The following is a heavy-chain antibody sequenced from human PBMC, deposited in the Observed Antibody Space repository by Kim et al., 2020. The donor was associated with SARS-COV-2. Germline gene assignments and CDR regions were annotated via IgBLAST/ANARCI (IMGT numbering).Heavy chain of an antibody. V-gene: IGHV3-74*01. CDR1: GFTFRTYW. CDR3: LRGYNGFESY. Sequence: GGSLRLSCAASGFTFRTYWMHLVRQAPGKGLVGVSHISPDGSITNHVDSVKDRFTIYRDNAENTLYLQMNSLRGEDTAMYYCLRGYNGFESYWGQGILVTVSS. J-gene: IGHJ4*02. D-gene: IGHD5-12*01. CDR2: ISPDGSIT.